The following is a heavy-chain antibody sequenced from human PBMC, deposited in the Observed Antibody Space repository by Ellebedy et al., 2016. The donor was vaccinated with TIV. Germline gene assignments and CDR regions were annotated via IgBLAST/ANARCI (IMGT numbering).Heavy chain of an antibody. CDR3: ATRKGGEPRDFDY. J-gene: IGHJ4*02. Sequence: ASVKVSCKVSGYTLTELSMHWVRQAPGKGLEWMGGFDPEDGETIYAQKFQGRLTMTEDTSTDTAYMELSSLRSEDTAVYYCATRKGGEPRDFDYWGQGTLVTVSS. D-gene: IGHD3-10*01. CDR2: FDPEDGET. CDR1: GYTLTELS. V-gene: IGHV1-24*01.